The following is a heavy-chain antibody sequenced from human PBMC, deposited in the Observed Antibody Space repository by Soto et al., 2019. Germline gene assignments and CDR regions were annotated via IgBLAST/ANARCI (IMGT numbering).Heavy chain of an antibody. CDR3: AHLVPADDSEYFDF. D-gene: IGHD3-3*01. Sequence: QITLRESGPTVVKPTQTLTLTCTFSGFSLNTPGGGVGWIRQPPGKALEWVALIYWDDDKRYNPSLKRRLVIPKDSSKTQVVLTMTNVDPVDPATYHCAHLVPADDSEYFDFWGQGTLVPVSP. V-gene: IGHV2-5*02. J-gene: IGHJ4*02. CDR1: GFSLNTPGGG. CDR2: IYWDDDK.